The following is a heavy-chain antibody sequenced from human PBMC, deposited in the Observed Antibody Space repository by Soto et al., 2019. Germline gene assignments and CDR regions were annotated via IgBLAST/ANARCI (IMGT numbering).Heavy chain of an antibody. Sequence: GGGLIQPGGSLRLSCAVSGLTVSGKKYVAWVRQAPGKGLEWVSGFYDLDGTYYADSLKGRFTTSGDSSRTIVYLQMNDLRPEDTAVYYCATWHLQEHAYDVWGQGTTVTVSS. V-gene: IGHV3-53*01. J-gene: IGHJ3*01. CDR1: GLTVSGKKY. CDR3: ATWHLQEHAYDV. D-gene: IGHD4-4*01. CDR2: FYDLDGT.